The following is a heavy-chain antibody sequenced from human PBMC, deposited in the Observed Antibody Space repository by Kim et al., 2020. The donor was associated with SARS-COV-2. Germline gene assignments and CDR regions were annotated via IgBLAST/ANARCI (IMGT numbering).Heavy chain of an antibody. J-gene: IGHJ5*01. CDR3: ARVRTRADGASLNWVDS. V-gene: IGHV1-46*01. D-gene: IGHD4-17*01. Sequence: ASVKVSCKAFGYMFTAYYMHWVRQSPGQGLEWMGVITPSNGNTFYAQNLQGRVTMTRDTSTSTVYMELSSLRSEDTAVYYCARVRTRADGASLNWVDSWGQGTLVTVSS. CDR2: ITPSNGNT. CDR1: GYMFTAYY.